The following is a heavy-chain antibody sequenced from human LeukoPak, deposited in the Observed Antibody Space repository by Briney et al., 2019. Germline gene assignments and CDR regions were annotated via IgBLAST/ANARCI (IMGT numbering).Heavy chain of an antibody. Sequence: SVKVSCKASGGTFSSYAISWVRQAPGQGLEWMGGIIPIFGTANYAQKFQGRVTITADESTSTAYMELSSLRSEDTAVYYCASGGKGGRYFDWSFDYWGQGTLVTVSS. J-gene: IGHJ4*02. CDR3: ASGGKGGRYFDWSFDY. CDR1: GGTFSSYA. CDR2: IIPIFGTA. D-gene: IGHD3-9*01. V-gene: IGHV1-69*13.